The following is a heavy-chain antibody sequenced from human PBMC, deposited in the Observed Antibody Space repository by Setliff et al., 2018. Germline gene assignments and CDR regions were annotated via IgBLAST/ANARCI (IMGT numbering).Heavy chain of an antibody. J-gene: IGHJ4*02. CDR1: GGSISSATSY. CDR3: ARERYFDWFFED. Sequence: PSETLSLTCIVSGGSISSATSYWNWIRQPAGKELEWIGRIYASGSPDYNPSLKSRVTISRDTSTNQFSLKLSSVTAADTAVYYCARERYFDWFFEDWGQGTLVTVSS. V-gene: IGHV4-61*02. D-gene: IGHD3-9*01. CDR2: IYASGSP.